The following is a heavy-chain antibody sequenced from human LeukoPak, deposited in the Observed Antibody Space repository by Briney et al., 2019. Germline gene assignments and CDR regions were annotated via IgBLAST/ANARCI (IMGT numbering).Heavy chain of an antibody. CDR1: GFTFSSYS. D-gene: IGHD2-2*01. CDR2: IKNKTNGGTT. J-gene: IGHJ4*02. Sequence: GGSLRLSCAASGFTFSSYSMNWVRQAPGKGLEWVGHIKNKTNGGTTDYAAPVKGRFIISRDDSKNTLYLQMNSLRTEDTAVYYCARGFCSSTSCYQGPFDFWGQGTLVTVSS. CDR3: ARGFCSSTSCYQGPFDF. V-gene: IGHV3-15*01.